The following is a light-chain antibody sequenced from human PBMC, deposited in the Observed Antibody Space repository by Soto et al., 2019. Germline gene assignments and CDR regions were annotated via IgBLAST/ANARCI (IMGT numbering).Light chain of an antibody. J-gene: IGKJ2*01. CDR3: HNYNNWPRYT. CDR2: GAS. CDR1: QSVSSN. V-gene: IGKV3-15*01. Sequence: EIVMTQSPATLSVSPGERATLSCRASQSVSSNLAWYQPKPGRAPRLLLYGASTRATGIPSRFSGSGSGTAFTLTISSLQYEDFAVYYCHNYNNWPRYTFGQGTKLEIK.